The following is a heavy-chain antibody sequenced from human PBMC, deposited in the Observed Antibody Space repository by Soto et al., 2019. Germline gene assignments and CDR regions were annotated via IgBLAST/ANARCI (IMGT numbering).Heavy chain of an antibody. J-gene: IGHJ5*02. V-gene: IGHV4-4*07. CDR2: IYTSGST. CDR3: ARDGYCSGGSCPLYNNWFDP. Sequence: SETLSLTCTVSGGSISSYYWSWIRQPAGRGLEWIGRIYTSGSTNYNPSLKSRVTMSVDTSKNQFSLKLSSVTAADTAVYYCARDGYCSGGSCPLYNNWFDPWGQLTLGT. D-gene: IGHD2-15*01. CDR1: GGSISSYY.